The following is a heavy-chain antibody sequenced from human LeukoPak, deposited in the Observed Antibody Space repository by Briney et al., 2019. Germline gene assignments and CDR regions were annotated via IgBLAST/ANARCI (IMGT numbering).Heavy chain of an antibody. CDR3: ARGPRGYYDSRGYYYPVHFDY. D-gene: IGHD3-22*01. CDR2: ISAYNGNT. V-gene: IGHV1-18*01. J-gene: IGHJ4*02. Sequence: ASVTVSCTASGYTFTSYGISWVRQAPGQGLEWMGWISAYNGNTNYAQKLQGRVTMTTDTSTSTAYMELRSLRSDDTAVYYCARGPRGYYDSRGYYYPVHFDYWGQGTPVTV. CDR1: GYTFTSYG.